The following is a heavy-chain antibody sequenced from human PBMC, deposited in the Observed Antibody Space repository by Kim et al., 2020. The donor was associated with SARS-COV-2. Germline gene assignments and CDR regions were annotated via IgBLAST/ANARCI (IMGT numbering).Heavy chain of an antibody. CDR1: GGSFSGYY. D-gene: IGHD2-15*01. CDR2: INHSGST. CDR3: ARTGGTNWFDP. Sequence: SETLSLTCAVYGGSFSGYYWSWIRQPPGKGLEWIGEINHSGSTNYNPSLKSRVTISVDTSKNQFSLKLSSVTAAATAVYYCARTGGTNWFDPWGQGTLVTVSS. J-gene: IGHJ5*02. V-gene: IGHV4-34*01.